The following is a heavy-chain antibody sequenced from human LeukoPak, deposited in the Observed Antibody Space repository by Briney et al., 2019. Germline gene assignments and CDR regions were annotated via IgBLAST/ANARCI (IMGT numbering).Heavy chain of an antibody. Sequence: GASVKVSCKASGYTFSSYGISWVRQAPGQGLEWMAWISAYNGKTNFARKFRGRVTMTTDTSTSTAYMELRSLRSDDTAIYYCARDRNPYYDGSGYGYCWGQGTLVTVPS. CDR2: ISAYNGKT. V-gene: IGHV1-18*01. CDR3: ARDRNPYYDGSGYGYC. J-gene: IGHJ4*02. CDR1: GYTFSSYG. D-gene: IGHD3-22*01.